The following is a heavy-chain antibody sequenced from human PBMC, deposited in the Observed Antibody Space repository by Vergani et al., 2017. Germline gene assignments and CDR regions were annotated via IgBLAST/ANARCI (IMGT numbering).Heavy chain of an antibody. CDR2: ISAYNGNT. CDR3: ARDPDIVVVPAAPYYYYYYGMDV. V-gene: IGHV1-18*04. D-gene: IGHD2-2*01. Sequence: QVQLVPSGAEVKKPGASVKVSCTASGYTFTSYGISWVRQAPGQGLEWMGWISAYNGNTNYAQKLQGRVTMTTDTSTSTAYMELRSLRSDDTAVYYCARDPDIVVVPAAPYYYYYYGMDVWGQGTTVTVSS. J-gene: IGHJ6*02. CDR1: GYTFTSYG.